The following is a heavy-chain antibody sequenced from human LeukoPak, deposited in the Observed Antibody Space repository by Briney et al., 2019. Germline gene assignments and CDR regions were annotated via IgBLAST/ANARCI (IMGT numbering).Heavy chain of an antibody. V-gene: IGHV3-48*01. CDR2: ISSSSSTI. CDR3: AKWVAAAGTSWFDP. D-gene: IGHD6-13*01. CDR1: GFTFSSYS. Sequence: GGSLRLSCAASGFTFSSYSMNWVRQAPGKGLEWVSYISSSSSTIYYADSVKGRFTISRDNSKNTLYLQMNSLRAEDTAVYYCAKWVAAAGTSWFDPWGQGTLVTVSS. J-gene: IGHJ5*02.